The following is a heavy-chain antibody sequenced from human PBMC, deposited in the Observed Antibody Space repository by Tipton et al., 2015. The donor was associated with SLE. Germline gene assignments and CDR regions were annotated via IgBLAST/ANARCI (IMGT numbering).Heavy chain of an antibody. Sequence: GLVKPSETLSLTCAVSGGSIISSSWWSWVRQPPGKGLEWIGDIYHSESPNYNPSLKSRVTISIDKSKNQFSLKLTSVTAADTAVYHCTRVPRYNWNYIADWGQGTLVSVSS. CDR1: GGSIISSSW. J-gene: IGHJ4*02. V-gene: IGHV4-4*02. CDR2: IYHSESP. CDR3: TRVPRYNWNYIAD. D-gene: IGHD1-7*01.